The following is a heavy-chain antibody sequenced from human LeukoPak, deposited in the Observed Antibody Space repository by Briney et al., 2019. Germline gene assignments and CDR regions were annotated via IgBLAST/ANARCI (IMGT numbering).Heavy chain of an antibody. CDR3: ATDYTDYSLDY. D-gene: IGHD4-11*01. CDR2: MNPNSGNT. J-gene: IGHJ4*02. Sequence: ASVKVPCRASGYTFTNYDINWVRQATGQGLEWMGWMNPNSGNTGYAQKFQGRVTMTRNTSISTAYMELSSLRYEDTAVYYCATDYTDYSLDYWGQGTLVTVSS. CDR1: GYTFTNYD. V-gene: IGHV1-8*01.